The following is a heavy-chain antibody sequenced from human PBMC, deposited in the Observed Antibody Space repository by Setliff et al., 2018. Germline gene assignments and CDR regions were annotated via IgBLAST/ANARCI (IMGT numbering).Heavy chain of an antibody. CDR2: IYHSGST. CDR3: TVYNTGSSKDHY. J-gene: IGHJ4*02. D-gene: IGHD2-8*02. Sequence: PSETLSLTCPVSGGSISSGYYWGWIRQPPGKGLEWIGSIYHSGSTYYNPSLKSRVTISVDTSKYQFSLTLSSVTAADTALYYCTVYNTGSSKDHYWGQGTPVTVSS. CDR1: GGSISSGYY. V-gene: IGHV4-38-2*01.